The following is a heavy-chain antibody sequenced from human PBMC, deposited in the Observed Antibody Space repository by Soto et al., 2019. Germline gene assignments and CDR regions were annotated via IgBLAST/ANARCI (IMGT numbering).Heavy chain of an antibody. V-gene: IGHV3-74*01. J-gene: IGHJ3*01. CDR2: ISHDGSST. CDR1: GFSFSGLW. Sequence: EVQLVESGGGLVQPGGSMRLSCAASGFSFSGLWVHWVRQAAGEGLVWVSRISHDGSSTSYADSVEGRLTIARDNARNTVYLQMNSPRVEGTAVYYCRSVSIAVSHFACDFWGQGTMVTVSS. CDR3: RSVSIAVSHFACDF. D-gene: IGHD2-8*01.